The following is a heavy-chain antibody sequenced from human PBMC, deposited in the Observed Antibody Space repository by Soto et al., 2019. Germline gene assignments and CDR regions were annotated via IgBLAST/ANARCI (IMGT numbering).Heavy chain of an antibody. J-gene: IGHJ6*02. V-gene: IGHV1-69*13. CDR3: AIRGDTAMAVTRRYCYYYYGMDV. D-gene: IGHD5-18*01. CDR2: IIPIFGTA. CDR1: GGTFSSYA. Sequence: SVKVSCKASGGTFSSYAISWVRQAPGQGLEWMGGIIPIFGTANYAQKFQGRVTITADESTSTAYMELSSLRSEDTAVYYCAIRGDTAMAVTRRYCYYYYGMDVWGQGTTVPVSS.